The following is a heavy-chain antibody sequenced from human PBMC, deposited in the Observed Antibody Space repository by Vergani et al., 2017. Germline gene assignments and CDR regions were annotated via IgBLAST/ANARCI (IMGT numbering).Heavy chain of an antibody. J-gene: IGHJ3*01. CDR2: VHTGRGS. D-gene: IGHD6-19*01. CDR1: GGSISSDSYH. CDR3: ARDTAVADDVFDL. V-gene: IGHV4-61*02. Sequence: QVQLQESGPGLVKPSLTLSLTCTVSGGSISSDSYHWSWIRQSAGKGLEWIGRVHTGRGSNYNPSLRSRVTISLDTSKNQFSLKMTSVTAADTAVYYCARDTAVADDVFDLWGQGTLVSVSA.